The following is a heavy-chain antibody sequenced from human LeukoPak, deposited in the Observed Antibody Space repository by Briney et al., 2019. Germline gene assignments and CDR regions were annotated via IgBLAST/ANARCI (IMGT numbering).Heavy chain of an antibody. CDR3: AKTRGWPYYFDY. V-gene: IGHV3-23*01. CDR1: GFTFSTYA. D-gene: IGHD6-19*01. Sequence: GGSLRLSCAASGFTFSTYAMSWVRQPPGKGLEWVSAITGSGGNTYYADSVKGRFTISRDNSKNTVYLQVNSLRAEDTAVYYCAKTRGWPYYFDYWGQGTLVTVSS. CDR2: ITGSGGNT. J-gene: IGHJ4*02.